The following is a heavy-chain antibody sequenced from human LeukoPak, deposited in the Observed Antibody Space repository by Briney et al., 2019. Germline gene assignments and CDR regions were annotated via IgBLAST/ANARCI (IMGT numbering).Heavy chain of an antibody. J-gene: IGHJ6*03. CDR3: ARVYADYVDYYYYYMDV. V-gene: IGHV4-59*01. Sequence: SETLSLTCTVSGGSISSYYWSWIRQPPGKGLEWIGYIYYSGSTNYNPSLKSRVTISVDTSKNQFSLKLSSVTAADTAVHYCARVYADYVDYYYYYMDVWGKGTTVTVSS. D-gene: IGHD4-17*01. CDR2: IYYSGST. CDR1: GGSISSYY.